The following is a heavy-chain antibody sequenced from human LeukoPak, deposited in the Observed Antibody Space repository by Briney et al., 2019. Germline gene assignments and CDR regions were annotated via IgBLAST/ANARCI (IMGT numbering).Heavy chain of an antibody. V-gene: IGHV4-34*01. CDR1: GGSFSGYY. D-gene: IGHD2-2*01. Sequence: SETLSLTCAVYGGSFSGYYWSWIRQPPGKGLEWIGEINHSGSTNYNPSLKSRVTISVDTSKNQFSLKLSSVTAADTAVYYCARAWGTCSSTSCYRERYFDYWGQGTLVTVSS. J-gene: IGHJ4*02. CDR3: ARAWGTCSSTSCYRERYFDY. CDR2: INHSGST.